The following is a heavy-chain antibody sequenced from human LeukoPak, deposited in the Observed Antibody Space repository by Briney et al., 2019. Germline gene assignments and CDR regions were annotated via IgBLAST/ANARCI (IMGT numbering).Heavy chain of an antibody. CDR3: TRDRLGGAVASWIPDY. Sequence: SETLSLACSVSGGSINNYYWSWIRQAPGKRLEWIGSVYHTGSTDYNPSLRSPVTISVDTSKNHFSLKVTSVTAADTAIYYCTRDRLGGAVASWIPDYWGQGILVTVSS. D-gene: IGHD3-3*01. CDR2: VYHTGST. CDR1: GGSINNYY. J-gene: IGHJ4*02. V-gene: IGHV4-59*01.